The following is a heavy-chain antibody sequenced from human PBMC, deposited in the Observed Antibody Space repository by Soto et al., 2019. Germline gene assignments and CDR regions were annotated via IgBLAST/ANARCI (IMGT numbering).Heavy chain of an antibody. CDR3: ARDQDYSMDV. CDR1: GGSISSGGYY. V-gene: IGHV4-31*03. J-gene: IGHJ6*03. CDR2: IYYSGST. D-gene: IGHD2-15*01. Sequence: SETLSLTCSVSGGSISSGGYYWSWIRQHPGKGLEWIGYIYYSGSTYYNPSLKSRVIISVDTSKNQFSLKLRSVTAADTAVYYCARDQDYSMDVWGQGTTVTVSS.